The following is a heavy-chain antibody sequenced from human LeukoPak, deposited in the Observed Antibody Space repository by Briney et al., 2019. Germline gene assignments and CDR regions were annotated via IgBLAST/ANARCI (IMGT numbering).Heavy chain of an antibody. CDR2: INPNSGGT. J-gene: IGHJ6*02. Sequence: GASVKVSCKASGYTFTGYYMHWVRQAPGQGLEWMGRINPNSGGTNYAQKFQGRVTMTRDTSIGTAYMELSRLRSDDTAVYYCARGPYYYGSGGFYGMDVWGQGTTVTVSS. CDR3: ARGPYYYGSGGFYGMDV. V-gene: IGHV1-2*06. CDR1: GYTFTGYY. D-gene: IGHD3-10*01.